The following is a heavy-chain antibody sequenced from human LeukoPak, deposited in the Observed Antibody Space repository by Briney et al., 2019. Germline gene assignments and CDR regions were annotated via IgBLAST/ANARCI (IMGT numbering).Heavy chain of an antibody. D-gene: IGHD1-14*01. J-gene: IGHJ4*02. V-gene: IGHV3-74*01. CDR1: GFTFKNSW. CDR3: ASGEPDSLYYFDY. CDR2: IHGDGIST. Sequence: PGGSLRLSCVASGFTFKNSWMHWVRQAPGKGLVWVSRIHGDGISTTYADSVKGRFTISRDNAKNTLYLQMNSLRAEDTAVYFCASGEPDSLYYFDYWGQGTLVTVSS.